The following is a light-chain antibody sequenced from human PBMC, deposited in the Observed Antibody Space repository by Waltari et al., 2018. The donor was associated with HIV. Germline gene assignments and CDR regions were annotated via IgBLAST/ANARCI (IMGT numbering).Light chain of an antibody. CDR2: RNY. Sequence: QSVLTQPPSASGTPGQRVTISCSGSSSNIGINYIYWYQQLPGTAPKLLIFRNYQRPSGVPDRFSGSKSGTSASLAISGLRSEDEADYYCAAWDDSLSGVVFGGGTKLTVL. V-gene: IGLV1-47*01. CDR3: AAWDDSLSGVV. J-gene: IGLJ3*02. CDR1: SSNIGINY.